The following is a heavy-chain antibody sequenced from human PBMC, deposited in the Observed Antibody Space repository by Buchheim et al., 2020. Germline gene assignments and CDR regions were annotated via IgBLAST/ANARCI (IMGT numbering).Heavy chain of an antibody. J-gene: IGHJ4*02. CDR1: GSTFSSYS. CDR2: ISSGNTITT. Sequence: DVQLVESGGGLIQPGGSLRLSCAASGSTFSSYSMNWVRQAPGKGLEWVSYISSGNTITTHYADSVLGRFTISRDNAKNSLYLQMNSLRDEDTAVYYCARRGVREFDYWGQGTL. CDR3: ARRGVREFDY. D-gene: IGHD1-26*01. V-gene: IGHV3-48*02.